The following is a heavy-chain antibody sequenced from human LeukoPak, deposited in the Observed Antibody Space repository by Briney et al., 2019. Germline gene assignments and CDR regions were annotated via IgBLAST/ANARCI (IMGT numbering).Heavy chain of an antibody. CDR1: GYTFTSYG. CDR3: ARDTAMVTKGSYYDYVWGSKRFDY. V-gene: IGHV1-18*01. J-gene: IGHJ4*02. Sequence: ASVKVSCKASGYTFTSYGISWVRQAPGQGLEWMGWISAYNGNTNYPQKLQGRVTMTTDTSTSTAYMELRSLRSDDTAVYYCARDTAMVTKGSYYDYVWGSKRFDYWGQGTLVTVSS. D-gene: IGHD3-16*01. CDR2: ISAYNGNT.